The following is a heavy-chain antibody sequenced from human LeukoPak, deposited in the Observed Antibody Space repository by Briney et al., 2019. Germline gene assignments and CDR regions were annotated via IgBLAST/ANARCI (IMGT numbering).Heavy chain of an antibody. J-gene: IGHJ4*02. CDR3: ARHARVYDFWSGYYLD. CDR1: GGSISSYY. Sequence: SETLSLTCTVSGGSISSYYWSWIRQPPGKGLEWIGYIYYSGSTNYNPSLKSRVTISVDTSKNQFSLKLSSVTAADTAVYYCARHARVYDFWSGYYLDWGQGTLVTVSS. D-gene: IGHD3-3*01. V-gene: IGHV4-59*08. CDR2: IYYSGST.